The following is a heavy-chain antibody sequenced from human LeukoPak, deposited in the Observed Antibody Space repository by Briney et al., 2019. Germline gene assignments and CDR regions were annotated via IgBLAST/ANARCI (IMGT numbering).Heavy chain of an antibody. CDR2: IYYSGST. J-gene: IGHJ4*02. Sequence: PSETLSLTCTVSGGSISSSSYYWGWIRQPPGKGLEWIGSIYYSGSTYYNPSLKSQVTISVDTSKNQFSLKLSSVTAADTAVYYCARGAAAGYAFDYWGQGTLVTVSS. CDR1: GGSISSSSYY. CDR3: ARGAAAGYAFDY. V-gene: IGHV4-39*07. D-gene: IGHD6-13*01.